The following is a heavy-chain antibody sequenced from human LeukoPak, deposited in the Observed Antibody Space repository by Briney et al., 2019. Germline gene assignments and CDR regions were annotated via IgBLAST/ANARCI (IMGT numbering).Heavy chain of an antibody. Sequence: XPGTGLEXGGYIYYSGSTYYNPSLKSRVTISVDTSKNQFSLKLSSVTAADTAVYYCARENYVWGSYRTIDYWGQGTLVTVSS. J-gene: IGHJ4*02. D-gene: IGHD3-16*02. CDR2: IYYSGST. V-gene: IGHV4-31*02. CDR3: ARENYVWGSYRTIDY.